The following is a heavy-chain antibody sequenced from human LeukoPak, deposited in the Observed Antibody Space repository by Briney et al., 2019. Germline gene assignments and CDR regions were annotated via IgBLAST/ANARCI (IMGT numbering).Heavy chain of an antibody. V-gene: IGHV1-46*01. CDR2: INPSGGST. J-gene: IGHJ1*01. Sequence: ASVKVSCKASGYTFTSYYMHWVRQAPGQGLEWMGIINPSGGSTSYAQKFQGRVTMTRDTSTSTVYMELSSLRSEDTAVYYCARGVRITPTAEYFHHWGQGTLVTVSS. CDR1: GYTFTSYY. D-gene: IGHD2-15*01. CDR3: ARGVRITPTAEYFHH.